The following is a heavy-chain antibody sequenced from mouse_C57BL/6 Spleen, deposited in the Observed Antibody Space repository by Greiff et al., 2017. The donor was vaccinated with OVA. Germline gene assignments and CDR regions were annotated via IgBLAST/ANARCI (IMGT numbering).Heavy chain of an antibody. CDR3: ARRDSSGYNAMDY. CDR1: GYTFTSYW. V-gene: IGHV1-59*01. Sequence: VQLQQPGAELVRPGTSVKLSCKASGYTFTSYWMHWVKQRPGQGLEWIGVIDPSDSYTNYNQKFKGKATVNVDTSSSTAYMQLSSLTSEDSAVYYCARRDSSGYNAMDYWGQGTSVTVSS. CDR2: IDPSDSYT. D-gene: IGHD3-2*02. J-gene: IGHJ4*01.